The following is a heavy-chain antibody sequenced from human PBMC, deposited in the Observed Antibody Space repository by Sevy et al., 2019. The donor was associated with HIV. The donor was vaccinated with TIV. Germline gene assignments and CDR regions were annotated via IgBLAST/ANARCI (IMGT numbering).Heavy chain of an antibody. CDR3: AKAGDLGPFDF. Sequence: GGSLRLSCAASGFSFTAYAIHWVRQAPGKGLEWLAVITNDGTNKFYADSVKGRFTVSRDNSRNTLSLQMDSLSTEDTAIYYCAKAGDLGPFDFWGLRTRVTGSS. J-gene: IGHJ4*02. CDR1: GFSFTAYA. V-gene: IGHV3-30*18. CDR2: ITNDGTNK. D-gene: IGHD3-16*01.